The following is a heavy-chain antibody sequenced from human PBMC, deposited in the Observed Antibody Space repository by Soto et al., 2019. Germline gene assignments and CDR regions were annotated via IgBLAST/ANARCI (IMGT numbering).Heavy chain of an antibody. J-gene: IGHJ6*02. D-gene: IGHD3-22*01. CDR1: GGTFSSYA. Sequence: VKVSCRASGGTFSSYAISWVLQAPGQGLEWMGGIIPIFGTANYAQKFQGRVTITADKSTSTAYMELSSLRSEDTAVYYCASRAQNYDSSGYYYPYYYYYGMDVWGQGTTVTVSS. CDR3: ASRAQNYDSSGYYYPYYYYYGMDV. CDR2: IIPIFGTA. V-gene: IGHV1-69*13.